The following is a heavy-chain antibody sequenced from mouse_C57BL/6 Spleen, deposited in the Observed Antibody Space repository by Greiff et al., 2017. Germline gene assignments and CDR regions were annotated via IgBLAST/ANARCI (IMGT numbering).Heavy chain of an antibody. CDR1: GFTFSNYA. V-gene: IGHV5-4*01. CDR2: ISDGGSYT. CDR3: ARETSRPYFDY. D-gene: IGHD3-3*01. Sequence: EVQGVESGGGLVKPGGSLKLSCAASGFTFSNYAMSWVRQTPEKRLEWVATISDGGSYTYYPDNVKGRFTISRDNAKNNLYLQMSHLKSEDTAMYYCARETSRPYFDYWGQGTTLTVSS. J-gene: IGHJ2*01.